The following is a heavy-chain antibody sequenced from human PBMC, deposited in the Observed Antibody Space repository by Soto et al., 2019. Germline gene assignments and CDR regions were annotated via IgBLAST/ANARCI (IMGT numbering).Heavy chain of an antibody. CDR1: GFALSTNGVG. J-gene: IGHJ4*02. D-gene: IGHD4-17*01. CDR3: AKKGGGAYVLRY. V-gene: IGHV2-5*02. Sequence: QITLKESGPTLVKPTQTLTLTCTFSGFALSTNGVGVGWIRQPPGKALDWLALIYWDDSKHYRPSLESRLTITKDTSRNQVVLKMTNMDPVDTATSYCAKKGGGAYVLRYWGQRTLVTVSS. CDR2: IYWDDSK.